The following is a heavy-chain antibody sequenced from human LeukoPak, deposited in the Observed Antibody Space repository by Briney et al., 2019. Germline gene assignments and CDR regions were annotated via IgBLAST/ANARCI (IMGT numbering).Heavy chain of an antibody. CDR1: GGSFSGYY. D-gene: IGHD5-24*01. CDR2: INHSGST. Sequence: SETLSLTCAVYGGSFSGYYWSWIRQPPGKGLEWIGEINHSGSTNYNPSLKSRVTISVDTSKNQFSLKVSSVTAADTAVYYCARMRDGFAFGPWGQGTLVTVSS. CDR3: ARMRDGFAFGP. J-gene: IGHJ5*02. V-gene: IGHV4-34*01.